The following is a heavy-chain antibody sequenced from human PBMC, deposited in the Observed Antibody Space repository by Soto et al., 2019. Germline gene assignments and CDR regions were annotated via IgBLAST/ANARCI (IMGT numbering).Heavy chain of an antibody. D-gene: IGHD2-2*01. CDR1: GGTFSSSA. V-gene: IGHV1-69*13. J-gene: IGHJ3*02. CDR2: IIPIFGTA. CDR3: DRLLGYCNSTSCHVAVDI. Sequence: ASVKVSCKASGGTFSSSAISWARQAPGQGLEWMGGIIPIFGTANYAQKFQGRVTITADESTSTSYMELSSLRSEHTAVDYCDRLLGYCNSTSCHVAVDIWGQGTMVAVSS.